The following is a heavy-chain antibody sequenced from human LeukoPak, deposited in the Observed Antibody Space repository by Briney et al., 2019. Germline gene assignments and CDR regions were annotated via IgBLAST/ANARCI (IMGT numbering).Heavy chain of an antibody. V-gene: IGHV1-18*01. D-gene: IGHD1-14*01. Sequence: ASVKVSCKASGYTFTSNGISWVRQAPGQGLEWMGWISTYNGNTKYEQKLQGRVTMNTDTSISTAYMELRSLRSDDTAVYYCARGPEAEHNDYWGQGTLVTVSS. CDR2: ISTYNGNT. CDR1: GYTFTSNG. CDR3: ARGPEAEHNDY. J-gene: IGHJ4*02.